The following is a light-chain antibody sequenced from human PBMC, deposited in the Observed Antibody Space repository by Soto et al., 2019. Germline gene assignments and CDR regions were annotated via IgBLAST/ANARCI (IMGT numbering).Light chain of an antibody. CDR3: QQSYDTPRLT. Sequence: IQMTQSPSSLSASVGARVTITCRASQSISNYLNWYQQRPGRAPKVLLFAASSLQSGVPSRFSGSGSGTDFTLTISSLQPEDFETYYCQQSYDTPRLTFGQGTRRE. CDR1: QSISNY. J-gene: IGKJ5*01. CDR2: AAS. V-gene: IGKV1-39*01.